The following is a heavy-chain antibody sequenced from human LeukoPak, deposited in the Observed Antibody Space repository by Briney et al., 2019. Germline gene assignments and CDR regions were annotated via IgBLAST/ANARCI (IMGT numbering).Heavy chain of an antibody. D-gene: IGHD3-22*01. CDR1: GGSISSGGYY. Sequence: SETLSLTCTVPGGSISSGGYYWSWIRQHPGTGLEWIGYIYYSGSTYYNPSLKSRVTISVDTSKNQFSLKLSSVTAADTAVYYCARSGDSSGYLDYWGQGTLVTVSS. CDR2: IYYSGST. V-gene: IGHV4-31*03. J-gene: IGHJ4*02. CDR3: ARSGDSSGYLDY.